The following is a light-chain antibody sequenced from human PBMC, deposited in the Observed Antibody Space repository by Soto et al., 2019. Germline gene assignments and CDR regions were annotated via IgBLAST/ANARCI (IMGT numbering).Light chain of an antibody. V-gene: IGLV2-8*01. Sequence: QSALAQPPSASGSPGQSVTISCTGSGSDIGAYNFVSWYQQHPGKAPKLMIFGVTERPSGVPDRFSGSKSGNTASLTVSGLQADDEAVYYCYSYTISSTLVVFGGGTKLTVL. J-gene: IGLJ2*01. CDR2: GVT. CDR3: YSYTISSTLVV. CDR1: GSDIGAYNF.